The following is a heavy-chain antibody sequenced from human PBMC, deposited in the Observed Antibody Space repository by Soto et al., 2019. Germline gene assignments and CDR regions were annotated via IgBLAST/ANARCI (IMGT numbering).Heavy chain of an antibody. J-gene: IGHJ4*02. CDR3: ARQYCSSTSCYRRFDY. Sequence: QLQLQESGPGLVKPSETLALTCTVSGGSVSSSSYYWGWIRQPPGKELEWIGSIYYSGSTYYTPSLKGRVTISVDTSKNQFSLKLSSVTAADTAVYYCARQYCSSTSCYRRFDYWGQGTLVTVSS. D-gene: IGHD2-2*01. CDR2: IYYSGST. CDR1: GGSVSSSSYY. V-gene: IGHV4-39*01.